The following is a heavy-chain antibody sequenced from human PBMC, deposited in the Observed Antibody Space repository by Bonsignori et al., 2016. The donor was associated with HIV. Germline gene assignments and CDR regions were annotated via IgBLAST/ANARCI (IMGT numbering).Heavy chain of an antibody. CDR2: IYYSGST. D-gene: IGHD3-10*01. CDR3: WFGEGKGYYYYYMDV. Sequence: RQAPGKGLEWIGSIYYSGSTYYNPSLKSRVTISVDTSKNQFSLKLSSVTAADTAVSPVWFGEGKGYYYYYMDVWGKGTTVTVSS. V-gene: IGHV4-39*07. J-gene: IGHJ6*03.